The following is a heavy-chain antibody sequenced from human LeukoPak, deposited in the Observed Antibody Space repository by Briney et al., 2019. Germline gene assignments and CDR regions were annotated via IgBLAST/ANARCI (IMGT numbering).Heavy chain of an antibody. V-gene: IGHV1-58*02. CDR2: IVVGSGNT. J-gene: IGHJ5*02. Sequence: GASVKVSCKASGFTFTSSAMQWVRQARGQRLEWIGWIVVGSGNTNYAQKFQERVTITRDMSTSTAYMELRSLRSDDTAVYYCVLFGDYSNWFDPWGQGTLVTVSS. CDR1: GFTFTSSA. D-gene: IGHD4-17*01. CDR3: VLFGDYSNWFDP.